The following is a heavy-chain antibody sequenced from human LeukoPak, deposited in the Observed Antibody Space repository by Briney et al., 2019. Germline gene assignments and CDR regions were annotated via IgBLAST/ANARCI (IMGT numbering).Heavy chain of an antibody. D-gene: IGHD3-10*01. CDR1: GYTFTSYD. V-gene: IGHV1-8*01. CDR2: MNPNSGNT. CDR3: ARASGSGSFADFYW. J-gene: IGHJ4*02. Sequence: EASVTVSCKASGYTFTSYDINWVRQAPGQGLEWMGWMNPNSGNTGYAQKFQGRVTMTRNTSISTAYMELSSLRSEDTAVYYCARASGSGSFADFYWWGQGTLVTVSS.